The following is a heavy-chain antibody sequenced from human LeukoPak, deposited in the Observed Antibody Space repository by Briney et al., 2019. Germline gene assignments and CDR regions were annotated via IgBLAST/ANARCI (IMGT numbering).Heavy chain of an antibody. V-gene: IGHV3-30*02. CDR2: IWYDGSNK. CDR1: GFTFSNYG. D-gene: IGHD6-13*01. CDR3: AKDIWCSS. Sequence: GGSLRLSCAASGFTFSNYGMHWVRQAPGKGPEWVASIWYDGSNKYYADSLKGRFTISRDNSKNSLYLQMNSLRTEDTALYYCAKDIWCSSWGQGTLVTVSS. J-gene: IGHJ4*02.